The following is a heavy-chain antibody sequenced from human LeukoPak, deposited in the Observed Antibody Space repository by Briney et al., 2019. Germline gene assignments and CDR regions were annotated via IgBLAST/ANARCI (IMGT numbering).Heavy chain of an antibody. CDR2: INPNSGGT. V-gene: IGHV1-2*06. CDR3: ASNGDYSSRGYYYYYMDV. D-gene: IGHD4-17*01. J-gene: IGHJ6*03. Sequence: GASVKVSCKASGYTFTSYYITWVRQAPGQGLEWMGRINPNSGGTNYAQKFQGRVTMTRDTPISTAYMELSRLRSDDTAVYYCASNGDYSSRGYYYYYMDVWGKGTTVTVSS. CDR1: GYTFTSYY.